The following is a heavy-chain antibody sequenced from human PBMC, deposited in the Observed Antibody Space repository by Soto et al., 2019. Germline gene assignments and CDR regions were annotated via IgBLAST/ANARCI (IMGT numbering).Heavy chain of an antibody. D-gene: IGHD2-15*01. CDR3: ARDLCEREQVKIVGGMDV. CDR1: GYTFTGYY. J-gene: IGHJ6*02. V-gene: IGHV1-2*02. CDR2: INPNRGGT. Sequence: QVQLVQAGAEVKKPGASVKVSCKASGYTFTGYYMHWVRQAPGQGLEWMGLINPNRGGTNYAQKFQGRVPMARDTSIDTAYMGLRRLRSVDTAVYYSARDLCEREQVKIVGGMDVWGQGTTVTVSS.